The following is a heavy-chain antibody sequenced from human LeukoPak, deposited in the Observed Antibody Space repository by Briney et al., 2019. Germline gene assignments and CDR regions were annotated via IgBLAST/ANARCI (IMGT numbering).Heavy chain of an antibody. Sequence: PGGSLRLSCAASGFTFSGYEMNWVRQAPGKGLEWVSYISSNGNSIYYGDSVKGRFTISRDNAKNSLYLQMNGLRGEDTAVYYCARRAILTAYTDVFDIWGRGTDVAVSS. CDR2: ISSNGNSI. J-gene: IGHJ3*02. CDR1: GFTFSGYE. D-gene: IGHD3-9*01. V-gene: IGHV3-48*03. CDR3: ARRAILTAYTDVFDI.